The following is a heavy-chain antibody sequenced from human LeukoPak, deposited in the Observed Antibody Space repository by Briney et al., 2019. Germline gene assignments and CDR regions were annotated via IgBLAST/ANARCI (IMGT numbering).Heavy chain of an antibody. CDR3: GRDSNYDSSGYYYYYYYGMDV. J-gene: IGHJ6*02. Sequence: TGGSLRLSCAASGFNFRNYGMHWVRQAPGKGLEWVAVIWYDGSNKYYADSVEGRFTISRDNSKNTLYLQMNSLRAEDTAVYYCGRDSNYDSSGYYYYYYYGMDVWGQGTTVTVSS. V-gene: IGHV3-33*01. CDR1: GFNFRNYG. CDR2: IWYDGSNK. D-gene: IGHD3-22*01.